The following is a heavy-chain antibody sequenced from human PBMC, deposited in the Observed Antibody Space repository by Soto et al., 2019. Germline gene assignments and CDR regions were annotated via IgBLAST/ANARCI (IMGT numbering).Heavy chain of an antibody. V-gene: IGHV3-48*02. CDR1: GFTFSTYS. CDR2: ISDNSSVI. CDR3: ARDRDAHRYKPICSGPYFDY. D-gene: IGHD3-16*02. J-gene: IGHJ4*02. Sequence: GGSLRLSCAASGFTFSTYSINWVRQAPGKGLEWISYISDNSSVIYYADAVKGRFTISRDNAKNSLYLQMNSLRDEDTAVYYCARDRDAHRYKPICSGPYFDYWGQGTLVTVSS.